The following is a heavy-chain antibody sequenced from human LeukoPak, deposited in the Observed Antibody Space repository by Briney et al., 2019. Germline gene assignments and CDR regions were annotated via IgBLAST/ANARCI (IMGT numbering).Heavy chain of an antibody. V-gene: IGHV4-59*01. Sequence: SETLSLTCTVSGGSISRYYWSWIRQPPGKGLEWIGYIYYSGSTNYNPSLKSRVTISVDTSKNQFSLKLSSVTAADTAVYYCARAYCSGGSCLRGYFDYWGQGTLVTVSS. J-gene: IGHJ4*02. CDR3: ARAYCSGGSCLRGYFDY. D-gene: IGHD2-15*01. CDR2: IYYSGST. CDR1: GGSISRYY.